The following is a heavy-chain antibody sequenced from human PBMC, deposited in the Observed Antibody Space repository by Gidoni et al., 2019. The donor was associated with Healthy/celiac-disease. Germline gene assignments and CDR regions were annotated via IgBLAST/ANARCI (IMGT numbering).Heavy chain of an antibody. CDR3: ARVIMITFGGAPNWFDP. CDR2: INAYNGNT. CDR1: GYTFTSYD. Sequence: VQLVQSGAEVKKPGASVKVSCKASGYTFTSYDISWVRQAPGQGLEWMGWINAYNGNTNYAQKLQGRVTMTTDTSTSTAYMELRSLRSDDTAVYYCARVIMITFGGAPNWFDPWGQGTLVTVSS. J-gene: IGHJ5*02. D-gene: IGHD3-16*01. V-gene: IGHV1-18*04.